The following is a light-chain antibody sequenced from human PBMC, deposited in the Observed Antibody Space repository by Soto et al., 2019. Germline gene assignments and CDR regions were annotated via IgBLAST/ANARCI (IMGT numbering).Light chain of an antibody. CDR1: SSDVGAYNY. CDR3: SYFTSSSTRV. CDR2: EVS. Sequence: QSALTQPASVSGSPGQSITISCTGTSSDVGAYNYVSWYQQYPGKAPKLMIYEVSNRPSGISHRFSGSKSGNTASLTISGLHAEDEADYYCSYFTSSSTRVFGGGTKVTVL. V-gene: IGLV2-14*01. J-gene: IGLJ2*01.